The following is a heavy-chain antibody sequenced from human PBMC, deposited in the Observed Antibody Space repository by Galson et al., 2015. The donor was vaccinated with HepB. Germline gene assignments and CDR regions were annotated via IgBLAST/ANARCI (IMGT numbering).Heavy chain of an antibody. J-gene: IGHJ4*02. V-gene: IGHV3-33*01. CDR1: GFTFSSYG. CDR3: ATDRERDGNNAGFDY. D-gene: IGHD5-24*01. CDR2: IWYGESDK. Sequence: SLRLSCAASGFTFSSYGMHWVRQAPGKGLEWVAAIWYGESDKYYADSVRGRFTISRDNSKNTLNLQMNSLRAEDTAVYYCATDRERDGNNAGFDYWGQGTLVIVSS.